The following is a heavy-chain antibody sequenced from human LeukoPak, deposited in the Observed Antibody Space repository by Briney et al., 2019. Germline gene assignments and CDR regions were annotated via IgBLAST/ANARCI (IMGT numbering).Heavy chain of an antibody. V-gene: IGHV3-48*02. CDR2: ISSSGATI. Sequence: GGSLRLSCAASGFTFSSYSMNWVRQAPGKGLEWVSYISSSGATIYYADSVKGRFTVSRDHAENSLYLEMNGLRDEDTAVYYCARDRSGDYVSEYWGQGTLVTVSS. J-gene: IGHJ4*02. CDR3: ARDRSGDYVSEY. D-gene: IGHD4-17*01. CDR1: GFTFSSYS.